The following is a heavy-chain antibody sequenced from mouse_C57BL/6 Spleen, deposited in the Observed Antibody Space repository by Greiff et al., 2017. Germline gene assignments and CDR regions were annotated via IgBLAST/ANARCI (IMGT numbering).Heavy chain of an antibody. CDR2: IDPNSGGT. CDR1: GYTFTSYW. D-gene: IGHD1-1*01. CDR3: ARSLYGSSPEGFAY. J-gene: IGHJ3*01. V-gene: IGHV1-72*01. Sequence: QVQLKQPGAELVKPGASVKLSCKASGYTFTSYWMHWVKQRPGRGLEWIGRIDPNSGGTKYNEKFKSKATLTVDKPSSTAYMQLSSLTSEDSAVYYCARSLYGSSPEGFAYWGQGTLVTVSA.